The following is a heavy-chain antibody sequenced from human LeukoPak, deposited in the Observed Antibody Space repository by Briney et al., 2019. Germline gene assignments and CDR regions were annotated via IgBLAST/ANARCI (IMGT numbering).Heavy chain of an antibody. D-gene: IGHD3-10*01. CDR2: IYYSGST. Sequence: PSETLSLTCTVSGSSISSYYWSWIRQPPGKGLEWIGYIYYSGSTNYNPSLKSRVTISVDTSKNQFSLKLSSVTAADTAVYYCARLLFEVRGVISPYGMDVWGQGTTVTVSS. J-gene: IGHJ6*02. V-gene: IGHV4-59*08. CDR1: GSSISSYY. CDR3: ARLLFEVRGVISPYGMDV.